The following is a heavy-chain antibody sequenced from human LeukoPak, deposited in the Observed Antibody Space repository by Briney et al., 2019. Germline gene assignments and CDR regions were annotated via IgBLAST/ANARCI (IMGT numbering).Heavy chain of an antibody. CDR2: ISSSGSTI. V-gene: IGHV3-48*03. D-gene: IGHD2-21*02. Sequence: GGSLRLSCAASGFTFSSYEMNWVRQAPGKGLEWVSYISSSGSTIYYADSVKGRFTISRDNAKNSLYLQMNSLRAEDTAVYYYARDRVVVTAIQNRYFDYWGQGTLVTVSS. J-gene: IGHJ4*02. CDR1: GFTFSSYE. CDR3: ARDRVVVTAIQNRYFDY.